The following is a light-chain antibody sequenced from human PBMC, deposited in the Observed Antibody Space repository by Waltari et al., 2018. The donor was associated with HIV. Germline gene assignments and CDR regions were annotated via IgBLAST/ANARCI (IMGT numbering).Light chain of an antibody. CDR3: AAWDTSLSGSVV. V-gene: IGLV1-47*01. CDR1: SSNIGSNY. CDR2: RNN. J-gene: IGLJ2*01. Sequence: QSVLTQPPSASVTPGQRVTISCSGSSSNIGSNYVYWYHQLPGTAPKLLIYRNNQRPSGVPDRFSGSKSGTSASLAISGLRSEDEADYYCAAWDTSLSGSVVFGGGTKLTVL.